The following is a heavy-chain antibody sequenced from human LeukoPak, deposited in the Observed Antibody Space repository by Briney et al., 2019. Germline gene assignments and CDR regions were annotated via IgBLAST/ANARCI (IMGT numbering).Heavy chain of an antibody. CDR3: ARAGYNYLFDF. Sequence: KPGGSLRLSCAASGFTFRTYNMNWVRQAPGKGLEWVSYISSSSTYIYYADSVKGRFTISRDNANNSLYVHMNSLRAEDTAVYYCARAGYNYLFDFWGQGTLVTVSS. V-gene: IGHV3-21*01. CDR1: GFTFRTYN. J-gene: IGHJ4*02. D-gene: IGHD5-24*01. CDR2: ISSSSTYI.